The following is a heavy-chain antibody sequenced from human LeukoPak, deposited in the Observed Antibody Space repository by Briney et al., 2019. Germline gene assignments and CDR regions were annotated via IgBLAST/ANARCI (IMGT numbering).Heavy chain of an antibody. V-gene: IGHV3-74*01. Sequence: GGSLRLSCAASGFTFSTYWMHWARQDPGKGLVWVSRINSDGSNTIYADSVKGRFTISRDNAKNTLYLQMNSLRPEDTAVYYCASGVSIWLGNAFDFWGQGTMVTVSS. J-gene: IGHJ3*01. D-gene: IGHD3-10*01. CDR2: INSDGSNT. CDR1: GFTFSTYW. CDR3: ASGVSIWLGNAFDF.